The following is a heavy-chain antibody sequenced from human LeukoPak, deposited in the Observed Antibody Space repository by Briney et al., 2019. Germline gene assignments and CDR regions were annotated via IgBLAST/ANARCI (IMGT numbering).Heavy chain of an antibody. V-gene: IGHV4-4*09. CDR2: IYSGVPT. CDR3: VQTTGWPGFDY. Sequence: SETLSLTCTTSGGFISRFYWSWVRQPPGKGLEWIGNIYSGVPTYFNPSLKSRVIISVDTSKNQFSLNLTSVTAADTAMYYCVQTTGWPGFDYWGQGILVTVSS. D-gene: IGHD1-1*01. J-gene: IGHJ4*02. CDR1: GGFISRFY.